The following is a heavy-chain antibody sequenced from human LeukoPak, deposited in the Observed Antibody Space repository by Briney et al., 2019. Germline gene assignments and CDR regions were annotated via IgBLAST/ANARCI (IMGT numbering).Heavy chain of an antibody. J-gene: IGHJ3*02. CDR3: ARFSSAWYVAFDM. D-gene: IGHD6-13*01. CDR1: GFTVSSYE. Sequence: GSLRLPCAASGFTVSSYETGWVRQAPGKGLEWLSYINSGGTAYYADSVKGRFTFSRDNAKNSLYLHMNSLRAEDTALYYCARFSSAWYVAFDMWGQGTMVTVSS. V-gene: IGHV3-48*03. CDR2: INSGGTA.